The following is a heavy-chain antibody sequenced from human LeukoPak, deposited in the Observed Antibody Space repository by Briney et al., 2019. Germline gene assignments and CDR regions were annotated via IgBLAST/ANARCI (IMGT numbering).Heavy chain of an antibody. V-gene: IGHV3-74*01. CDR1: GFTFGNYW. D-gene: IGHD1-1*01. Sequence: TGGSLRLSCAASGFTFGNYWMHWVRQAPGKGLVWVSRINGDGSDISYADFVKGRFTISRDNAKNTLSLQMGSLTDDDTALYYCPGGFGHNWSPFENWGQGTLVAVSS. CDR3: PGGFGHNWSPFEN. J-gene: IGHJ4*02. CDR2: INGDGSDI.